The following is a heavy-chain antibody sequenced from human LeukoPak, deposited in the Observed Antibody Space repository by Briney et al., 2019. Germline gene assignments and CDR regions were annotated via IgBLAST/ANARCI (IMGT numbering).Heavy chain of an antibody. Sequence: GESLKISCKGSGDSFLHHWIGWVRQMPGKGREWMGIIFPGDSSTQNTPSFQDQVTISVDKSITTAYLQWSSLRASDTAMYYCTTYSYTGGYSAFDIWGQGTMVTVSS. CDR3: TTYSYTGGYSAFDI. V-gene: IGHV5-51*01. CDR1: GDSFLHHW. CDR2: IFPGDSST. J-gene: IGHJ3*02. D-gene: IGHD2-8*02.